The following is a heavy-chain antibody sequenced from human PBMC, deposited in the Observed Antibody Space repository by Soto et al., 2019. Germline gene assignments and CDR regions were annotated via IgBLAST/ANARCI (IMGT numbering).Heavy chain of an antibody. V-gene: IGHV4-59*01. J-gene: IGHJ4*02. Sequence: PSETLSLTCTVSGGSISSYYWSWIRQPPGRGLEWIGYIYYSGSTNYNPSLKSRVTISVDTSKNQFSLKLSSVTAADTAVYYCARFGSRDGCALFYWGQGTLVTVSS. CDR3: ARFGSRDGCALFY. D-gene: IGHD3-3*01. CDR2: IYYSGST. CDR1: GGSISSYY.